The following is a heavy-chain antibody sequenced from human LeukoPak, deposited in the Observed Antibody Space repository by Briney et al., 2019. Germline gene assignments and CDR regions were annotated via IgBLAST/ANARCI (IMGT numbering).Heavy chain of an antibody. D-gene: IGHD3-9*01. CDR2: INHSGST. Sequence: PSETLSLTCAVYGGSFSGYYWSWFRKPPGKGLEWIGEINHSGSTNYNPSLKSRVTISVDTSKNQFSLKLSSVTAADTAVYYCARVRILTGYYHGCWFDPWGQGTLVTVSS. V-gene: IGHV4-34*01. CDR1: GGSFSGYY. CDR3: ARVRILTGYYHGCWFDP. J-gene: IGHJ5*02.